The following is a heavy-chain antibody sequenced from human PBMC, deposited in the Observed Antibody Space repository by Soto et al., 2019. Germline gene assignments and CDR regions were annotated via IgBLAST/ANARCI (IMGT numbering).Heavy chain of an antibody. Sequence: QVQLVESGGGVVQPGRSLRLSCAASGFTFSSYGMHWVRQAPGKGLEWVAVISYDGSNKYYADSVKGRFTISRDNSKNTLYLQMNSLRAEDTAVYYCATGGWNHDAFDIWGQGTMVTVSS. CDR2: ISYDGSNK. V-gene: IGHV3-30*03. CDR1: GFTFSSYG. D-gene: IGHD1-1*01. CDR3: ATGGWNHDAFDI. J-gene: IGHJ3*02.